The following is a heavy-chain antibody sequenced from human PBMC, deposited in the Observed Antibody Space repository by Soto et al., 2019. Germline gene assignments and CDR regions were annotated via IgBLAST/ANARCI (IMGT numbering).Heavy chain of an antibody. D-gene: IGHD3-22*01. J-gene: IGHJ6*02. CDR3: ARDPYYDSSGYLASNGMDV. CDR2: IYSGGST. V-gene: IGHV3-53*04. CDR1: GFTVSSNY. Sequence: EVQLVESGGGLVQPGGSLRLSCAASGFTVSSNYMSWVRQAPGKGLEWVSVIYSGGSTYYADSVKGRFTISRHNSKNTLYLQMNSLRAEDTAIYYCARDPYYDSSGYLASNGMDVWGQGTTVTVSS.